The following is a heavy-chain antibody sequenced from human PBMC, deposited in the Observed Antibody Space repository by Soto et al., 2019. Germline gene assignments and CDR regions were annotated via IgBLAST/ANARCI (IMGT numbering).Heavy chain of an antibody. Sequence: QVQLVQSGAEVKKPGSSVKVSYKASGGTFSSYTISWVRQAPGQGLEWMGRIIPILGIANYAQKFQGRVTITADKSTSTAYMELSSLRSEDTAVYYCARDLRSYGSSDASYYFDYWGQGTLVTVSS. D-gene: IGHD5-18*01. J-gene: IGHJ4*02. CDR3: ARDLRSYGSSDASYYFDY. V-gene: IGHV1-69*08. CDR2: IIPILGIA. CDR1: GGTFSSYT.